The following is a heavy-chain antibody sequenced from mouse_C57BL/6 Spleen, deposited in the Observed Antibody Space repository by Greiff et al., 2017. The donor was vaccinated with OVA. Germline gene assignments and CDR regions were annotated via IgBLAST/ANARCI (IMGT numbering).Heavy chain of an antibody. D-gene: IGHD1-1*01. CDR1: GYSFTGYY. Sequence: VQLQQSGPELVKPGASVKISCKASGYSFTGYYMNWVKQSPEKSLEWIGEINPSTGGTTYNQKFKAKATLTVDKSSSTAYMQLQSLTSEDSAVYDCARASSYDWYFDGWGTGTTVTVSS. J-gene: IGHJ1*03. CDR2: INPSTGGT. V-gene: IGHV1-42*01. CDR3: ARASSYDWYFDG.